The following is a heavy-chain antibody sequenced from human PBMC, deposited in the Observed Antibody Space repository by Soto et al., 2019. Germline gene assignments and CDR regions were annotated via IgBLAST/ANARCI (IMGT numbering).Heavy chain of an antibody. Sequence: PGGSLRPSCAASGFTFSSYAMHWVRQSPGKGLEWVAVISYDGSNKYYADSVKGRFTISRDNSKNTLYLQVNRLRAEDTAVYYCARDRGGSGSYYYYYGMDVWGQGTTVTVSS. CDR3: ARDRGGSGSYYYYYGMDV. J-gene: IGHJ6*02. CDR1: GFTFSSYA. D-gene: IGHD3-10*01. V-gene: IGHV3-30-3*01. CDR2: ISYDGSNK.